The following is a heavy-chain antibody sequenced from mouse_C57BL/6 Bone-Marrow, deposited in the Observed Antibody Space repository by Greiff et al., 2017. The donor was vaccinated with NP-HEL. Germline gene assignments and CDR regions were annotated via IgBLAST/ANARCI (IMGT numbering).Heavy chain of an antibody. V-gene: IGHV3-6*01. CDR2: ISYDGSN. D-gene: IGHD2-1*01. Sequence: EVQLQESGPGLVKPSQSLSLTCSVTGYSITSGYYWNWIRQFPGNKLEWMGYISYDGSNNYNPSLKNRNSITRDTSKNQFFLKLNSVTTEDTATYYCAREGIYRYAMDYWGQGTSVTVSS. CDR3: AREGIYRYAMDY. CDR1: GYSITSGYY. J-gene: IGHJ4*01.